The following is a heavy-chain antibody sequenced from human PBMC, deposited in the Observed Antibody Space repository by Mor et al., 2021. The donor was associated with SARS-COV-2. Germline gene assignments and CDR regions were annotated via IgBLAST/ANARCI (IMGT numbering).Heavy chain of an antibody. J-gene: IGHJ5*02. Sequence: FQGRVTITADESTSTAYMELSSLRSEDTAVYYCAREVTAASWFDPWGQGTLVTVSS. V-gene: IGHV1-69*01. CDR3: AREVTAASWFDP. D-gene: IGHD5-18*01.